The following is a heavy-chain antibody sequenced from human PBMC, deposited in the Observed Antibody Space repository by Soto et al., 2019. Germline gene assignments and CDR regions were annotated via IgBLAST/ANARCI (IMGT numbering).Heavy chain of an antibody. D-gene: IGHD3-22*01. CDR3: ARGYYDSSGYTGFDY. CDR1: GFTFSDYY. V-gene: IGHV3-11*06. J-gene: IGHJ4*02. CDR2: ISSSSSYT. Sequence: QVQLVESWGGLVKPGGSLRLSCAASGFTFSDYYMSWLRQAPGKGLEWVSYISSSSSYTNYADSVKGRFTISRDNAKNSLYLQMNSLRAEDTAVYYCARGYYDSSGYTGFDYWGQGTLVTVSS.